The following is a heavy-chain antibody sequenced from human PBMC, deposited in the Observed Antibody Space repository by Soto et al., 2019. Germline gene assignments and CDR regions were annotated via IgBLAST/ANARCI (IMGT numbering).Heavy chain of an antibody. CDR2: IRSKAYGGTT. V-gene: IGHV3-49*03. J-gene: IGHJ4*02. D-gene: IGHD2-2*01. CDR3: AKDDNEIPPAYLHS. CDR1: GFTFGDYA. Sequence: RLSCTASGFTFGDYAMSWFRQAPGKGLEWVGFIRSKAYGGTTEYAASVKGRFTISRDDSKSIAYLQMNSLKTEDTAVYYCAKDDNEIPPAYLHSWGGGTLVTVSS.